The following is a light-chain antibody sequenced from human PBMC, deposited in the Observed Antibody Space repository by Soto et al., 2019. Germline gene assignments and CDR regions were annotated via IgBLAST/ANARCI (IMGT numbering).Light chain of an antibody. CDR2: DAS. Sequence: EIVMSQSPATLSVYQGEKATLCCGASQSVSSALTWYQQKPGQAPRLLIYDASKRATGIPARFSGSGSGTDFTLTISSLEPEHFAVYYCQQRSNWPITSAQGVRLAI. V-gene: IGKV3-11*01. CDR1: QSVSSA. CDR3: QQRSNWPIT. J-gene: IGKJ5*01.